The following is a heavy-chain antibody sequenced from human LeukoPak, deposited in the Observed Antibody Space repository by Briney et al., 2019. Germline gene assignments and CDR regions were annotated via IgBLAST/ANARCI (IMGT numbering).Heavy chain of an antibody. Sequence: ASVKVSCKASGYTFTSYGISWVRQAPGQGLEWMGWISAYNGNTNYAQKLQGRVTMTTDTSTSTAYMELRSLRSDDTAVYYCARDHHYYDSSGYYDAFDIWGQGTMVTVSS. CDR3: ARDHHYYDSSGYYDAFDI. CDR1: GYTFTSYG. D-gene: IGHD3-22*01. CDR2: ISAYNGNT. J-gene: IGHJ3*02. V-gene: IGHV1-18*01.